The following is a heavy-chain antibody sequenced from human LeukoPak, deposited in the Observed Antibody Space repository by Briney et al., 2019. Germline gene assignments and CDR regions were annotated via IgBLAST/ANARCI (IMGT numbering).Heavy chain of an antibody. CDR2: ISWDGGIT. D-gene: IGHD1-26*01. V-gene: IGHV3-43D*03. Sequence: GGSLRLSCAASGFTFDDYAMHWVRQAPGKGLEWVSLISWDGGITYYADSVKGRFTISRDNSKNSLYLQMNSLRAEDTALYYLAKDHRDSGSYVDYWGQGTLVTVSS. CDR1: GFTFDDYA. J-gene: IGHJ4*02. CDR3: AKDHRDSGSYVDY.